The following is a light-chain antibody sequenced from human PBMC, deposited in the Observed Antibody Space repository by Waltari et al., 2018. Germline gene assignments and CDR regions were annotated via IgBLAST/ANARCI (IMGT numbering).Light chain of an antibody. CDR3: YSSDSTGLQV. Sequence: SYELTQTPSVSVSPGQTARITCSGHELPRKYAYWFQQKSGQAPRLVIYEDTKRPSGIPERFSGSSSGTVATLTISGAQVDDEADYYCYSSDSTGLQVFGGGTTVVVL. CDR1: ELPRKY. J-gene: IGLJ1*01. V-gene: IGLV3-10*01. CDR2: EDT.